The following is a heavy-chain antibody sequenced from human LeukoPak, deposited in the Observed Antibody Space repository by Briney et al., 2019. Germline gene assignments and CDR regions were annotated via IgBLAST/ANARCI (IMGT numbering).Heavy chain of an antibody. Sequence: SQTLSPTCTVFGGSISSGDYYWSWIRQPPGKGLEWIGYIYYSGSTYYNSSLKSRVTISVDTSKNQFSLKLSSVTAADTAVYYCARGTMVRSWFDPWGQGTLVTVSS. J-gene: IGHJ5*02. D-gene: IGHD3-10*01. CDR3: ARGTMVRSWFDP. CDR2: IYYSGST. CDR1: GGSISSGDYY. V-gene: IGHV4-30-4*01.